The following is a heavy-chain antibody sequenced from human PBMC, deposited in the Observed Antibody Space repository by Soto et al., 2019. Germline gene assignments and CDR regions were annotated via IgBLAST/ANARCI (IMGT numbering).Heavy chain of an antibody. D-gene: IGHD6-13*01. CDR3: ARDRDLTSSWSLDY. CDR1: GFTFSDYY. J-gene: IGHJ4*02. Sequence: TGGSLTLSXAASGFTFSDYYMTWIRQAPGEGLEWVSYISYTSDYKNYADSVKGRFTISRDNTKNSLYLQMNSLRAEDTAVYYRARDRDLTSSWSLDYWGQGTLVTVSS. V-gene: IGHV3-11*06. CDR2: ISYTSDYK.